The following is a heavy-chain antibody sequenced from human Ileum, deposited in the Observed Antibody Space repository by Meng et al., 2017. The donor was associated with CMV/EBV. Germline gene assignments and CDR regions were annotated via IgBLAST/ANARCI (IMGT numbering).Heavy chain of an antibody. CDR3: VEGLWGVDY. CDR1: GFSFSSYT. D-gene: IGHD7-27*01. J-gene: IGHJ4*03. CDR2: VNGAEGST. V-gene: IGHV3-23*03. Sequence: GGSLRLSCAASGFSFSSYTMTWVRQAPGKGLEWVSIVNGAEGSTYYADSMKGRFTISRDNSKNMLSLKMNSLSAEDTAGYYCVEGLWGVDYWGQGTRVT.